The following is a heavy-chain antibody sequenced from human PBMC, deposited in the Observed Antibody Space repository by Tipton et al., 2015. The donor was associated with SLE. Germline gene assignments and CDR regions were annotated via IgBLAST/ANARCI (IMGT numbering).Heavy chain of an antibody. D-gene: IGHD3-22*01. Sequence: TLSLTCAVYGGSFSGYYWSWIRQPPGKGLEWIGYIFSSGITDYNPSLRSRVTMSVDPSKNQFSLKLNSVTAADTAVYYCARVATYYYDSSGYQFDYWGQGTLVTVSS. CDR2: IFSSGIT. CDR3: ARVATYYYDSSGYQFDY. V-gene: IGHV4-59*08. CDR1: GGSFSGYY. J-gene: IGHJ4*02.